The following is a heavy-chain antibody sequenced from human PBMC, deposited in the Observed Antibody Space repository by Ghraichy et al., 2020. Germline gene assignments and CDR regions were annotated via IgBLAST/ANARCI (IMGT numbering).Heavy chain of an antibody. Sequence: GGSLRLSCAASGFSFNNYGMHWVRQAPGKGLVWVSRINSDGRGTIYADSVKGRFTISRDNARNTLYLQMNSLRAEDTAVYYCAREYSPCGRCFFGTGGSHSGSRGQGP. J-gene: IGHJ4*02. CDR1: GFSFNNYG. CDR2: INSDGRGT. CDR3: AREYSPCGRCFFGTGGSHSGS. D-gene: IGHD2-15*01. V-gene: IGHV3-74*01.